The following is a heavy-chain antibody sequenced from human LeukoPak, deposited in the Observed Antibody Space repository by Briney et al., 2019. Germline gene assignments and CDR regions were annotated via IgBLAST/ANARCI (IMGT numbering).Heavy chain of an antibody. CDR3: ARDSVATMRFDY. CDR1: GFTFSSYS. Sequence: KSGGSLRLSCAASGFTFSSYSMNWVRQAPGKGLEWVSSISSSSSYIYYADSVKGRFTISRDNAKNSLYLQMNSLRAEDTAVYYCARDSVATMRFDYWGQGTLVTVSS. J-gene: IGHJ4*02. V-gene: IGHV3-21*01. CDR2: ISSSSSYI. D-gene: IGHD5-12*01.